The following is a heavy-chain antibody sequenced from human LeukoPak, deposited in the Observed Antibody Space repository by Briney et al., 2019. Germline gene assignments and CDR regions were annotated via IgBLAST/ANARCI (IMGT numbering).Heavy chain of an antibody. D-gene: IGHD2-2*01. V-gene: IGHV3-7*01. CDR1: GFTFSSYW. J-gene: IGHJ4*02. CDR2: IKQDGGEK. CDR3: AREYCSSTSCYAGLYYFDY. Sequence: GSLRLSCAASGFTFSSYWMSWVRQAPGKGLEWVANIKQDGGEKYYVDSVKGRFTISRDNAKNSLYLQMNSLRAEDTAVYYCAREYCSSTSCYAGLYYFDYWGQGTLVTVSS.